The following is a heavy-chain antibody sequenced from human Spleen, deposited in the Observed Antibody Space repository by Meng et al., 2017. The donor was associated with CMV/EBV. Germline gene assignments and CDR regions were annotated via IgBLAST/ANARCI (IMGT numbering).Heavy chain of an antibody. D-gene: IGHD3-10*01. Sequence: VRVQQWGAGLLKPSETLSLTCAVYGGSFSGYYWSWIRQPPGKGLEWIGEINHSGSTNYNPSLKSRVTISVDTSKNQFSLKLSSVTAADTAVYYCARGVYGSGTFDYWGQGTLVTVSS. CDR3: ARGVYGSGTFDY. V-gene: IGHV4-34*01. J-gene: IGHJ4*02. CDR1: GGSFSGYY. CDR2: INHSGST.